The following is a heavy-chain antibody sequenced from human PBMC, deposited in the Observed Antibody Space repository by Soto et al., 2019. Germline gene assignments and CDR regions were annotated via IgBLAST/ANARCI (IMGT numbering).Heavy chain of an antibody. CDR3: ARGHGRFAH. Sequence: SETLSLTCDGSGGSFTGYYWSWIRQPPGKGLEWIGEINHSGFTNYNPSLTGRVTISLDTSKSQFSLKLSSLTAADTAFYFCARGHGRFAHWGQGTLVTVSS. J-gene: IGHJ4*02. CDR2: INHSGFT. CDR1: GGSFTGYY. V-gene: IGHV4-34*01.